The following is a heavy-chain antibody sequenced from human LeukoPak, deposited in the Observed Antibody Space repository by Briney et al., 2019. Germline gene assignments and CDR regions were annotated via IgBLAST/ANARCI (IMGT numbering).Heavy chain of an antibody. J-gene: IGHJ4*02. CDR1: GYTFTGYY. V-gene: IGHV1-2*02. Sequence: ASVKVSCKASGYTFTGYYMHWVRLAPGQGLEWMGWIDPNSGGTNYAQTFLGRLTMTRDASISTDYFELSRLGSDDTGVYYCARSCQWLVGSYFDYWGQGTLVTVSS. D-gene: IGHD6-19*01. CDR3: ARSCQWLVGSYFDY. CDR2: IDPNSGGT.